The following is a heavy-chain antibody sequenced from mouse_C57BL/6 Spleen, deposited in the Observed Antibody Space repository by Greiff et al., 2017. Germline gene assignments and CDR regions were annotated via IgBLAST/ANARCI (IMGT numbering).Heavy chain of an antibody. J-gene: IGHJ3*01. V-gene: IGHV1-15*01. Sequence: QVQLKESGAELVRPGASVTLSCKASGYTFTDYEMHWVKQTPVHGLEWIGAIDPETGGTAYNQKFKGKAILTADKSSSTAYMELRSLTSEDSAVYYCTRLLPYWGQGTLVTVSA. CDR2: IDPETGGT. CDR3: TRLLPY. D-gene: IGHD1-1*01. CDR1: GYTFTDYE.